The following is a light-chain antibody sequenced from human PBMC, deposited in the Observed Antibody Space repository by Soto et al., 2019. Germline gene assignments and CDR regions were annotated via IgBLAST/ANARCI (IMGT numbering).Light chain of an antibody. Sequence: QSVLTQPASVSGSPGQSITISCTGTGSDIGGYNYVSWYQQHPGKAPKVMIYEVSNRPSGVSNRFSASKSGNTASLTISGLQAEDEADYYCTSYTSCSSVVFGGGTQLTVL. CDR3: TSYTSCSSVV. CDR1: GSDIGGYNY. J-gene: IGLJ2*01. CDR2: EVS. V-gene: IGLV2-14*01.